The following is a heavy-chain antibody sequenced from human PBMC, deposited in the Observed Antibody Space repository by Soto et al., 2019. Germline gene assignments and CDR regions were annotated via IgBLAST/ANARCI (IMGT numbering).Heavy chain of an antibody. CDR1: GYSFSFYW. D-gene: IGHD3-22*01. J-gene: IGHJ3*02. CDR2: MYPDDSDI. CDR3: ATAYVYDFENSNYYRDAFDI. V-gene: IGHV5-51*01. Sequence: GESLKISCKASGYSFSFYWIGWVRQMPGKGLEWMAIMYPDDSDIRYSPSFEAHVTISADKSTSTAFLQWSSLKASDTAMYYCATAYVYDFENSNYYRDAFDIWGQGTLDNVSS.